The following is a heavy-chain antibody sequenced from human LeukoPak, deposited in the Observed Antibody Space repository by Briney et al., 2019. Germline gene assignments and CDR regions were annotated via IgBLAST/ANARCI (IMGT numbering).Heavy chain of an antibody. CDR1: GFTFSSYG. CDR3: AKDPYGDYLLDY. J-gene: IGHJ4*01. D-gene: IGHD4-17*01. V-gene: IGHV3-33*03. Sequence: PGRSLRLSCAASGFTFSSYGMHSVRQAPGKGLEWVAVIWYDGSNKYYADSVKGRFTISRDNSKNTLYLQMNSLRAEDTAVYYCAKDPYGDYLLDYWGHGTVVTVSS. CDR2: IWYDGSNK.